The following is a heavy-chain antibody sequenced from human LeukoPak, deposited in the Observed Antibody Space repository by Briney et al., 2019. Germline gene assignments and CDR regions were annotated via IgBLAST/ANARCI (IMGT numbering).Heavy chain of an antibody. CDR2: ISYSGST. CDR3: ARDRYDSYPMDV. CDR1: GGSISSGNYY. V-gene: IGHV4-31*03. J-gene: IGHJ6*02. D-gene: IGHD3-3*01. Sequence: SETLSXXCTVSGGSISSGNYYWTWIRQHPGKGLEWIGYISYSGSTYYNPSLKSRVTLSVDTSENQFSLKLSSVTAADTAVYYCARDRYDSYPMDVWGQGTTVTVSS.